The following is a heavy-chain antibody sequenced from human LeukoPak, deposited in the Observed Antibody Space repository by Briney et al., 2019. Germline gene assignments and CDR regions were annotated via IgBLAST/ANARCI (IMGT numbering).Heavy chain of an antibody. Sequence: ASVKVSCKASGGTFSSYAISWVRQAPGQGLEWMGRIIPILGIANYTQKFQGRVTITADKSTSTAYMELSSLRSEDTAVYYCASGSRAMPDDYWGQGTLVTVSS. CDR1: GGTFSSYA. CDR3: ASGSRAMPDDY. D-gene: IGHD2-2*01. J-gene: IGHJ4*02. V-gene: IGHV1-69*04. CDR2: IIPILGIA.